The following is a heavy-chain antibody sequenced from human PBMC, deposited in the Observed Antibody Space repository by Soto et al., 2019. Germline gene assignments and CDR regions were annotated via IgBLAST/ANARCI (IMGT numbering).Heavy chain of an antibody. Sequence: QVQLVESGGGVVQPGRSLRLSCAASGFTFSSYGMHWVRQAPGKGLEWVAVIWYDGSNKYYADSVKGRFTISRDNSKNTLYLQMNSLRAEDTAVYYCARRRDYDYYGMDVWGQGTTVTVSS. J-gene: IGHJ6*02. CDR3: ARRRDYDYYGMDV. V-gene: IGHV3-33*01. CDR1: GFTFSSYG. CDR2: IWYDGSNK.